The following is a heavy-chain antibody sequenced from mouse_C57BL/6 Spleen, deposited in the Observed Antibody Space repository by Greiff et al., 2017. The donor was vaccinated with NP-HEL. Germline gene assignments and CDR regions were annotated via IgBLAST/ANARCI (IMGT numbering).Heavy chain of an antibody. CDR3: ARGYGSSSFAY. CDR2: IYPGSGNT. CDR1: GYTFTDYY. D-gene: IGHD1-1*01. Sequence: QVQLQQSGAELVRPGASVKLSCKASGYTFTDYYINWVKQRPGQGLEWIARIYPGSGNTYYNEKFKGKATLTAEKSSSPAYMQLSSLTSEDSAVYFCARGYGSSSFAYWGQGTLVTGSA. V-gene: IGHV1-76*01. J-gene: IGHJ3*01.